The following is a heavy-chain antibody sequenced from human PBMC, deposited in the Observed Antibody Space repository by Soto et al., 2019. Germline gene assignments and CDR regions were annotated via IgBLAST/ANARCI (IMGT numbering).Heavy chain of an antibody. V-gene: IGHV4-4*07. CDR3: ARGSVPAAY. CDR2: IFPTGIT. Sequence: SETLSLTCTVSGASLDNYYWSWIRQPAGGGLEWLGRIFPTGITYYSPSLRGRLTMSIDASSNQFSLNLNSVTAADTATYYCARGSVPAAYWGQGSLVTVS. D-gene: IGHD2-15*01. CDR1: GASLDNYY. J-gene: IGHJ4*02.